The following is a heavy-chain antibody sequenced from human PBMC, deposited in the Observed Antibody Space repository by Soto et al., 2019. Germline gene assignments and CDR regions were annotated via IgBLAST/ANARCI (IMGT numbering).Heavy chain of an antibody. CDR1: GGSISRGGYS. Sequence: QLQLQESGSGLVKPSQTLSLTCAVSGGSISRGGYSWSWIRQPPGKGLEWIGYIYNSGSTYYNPALKRRVTISVDRYKKQFSLKLSSVTAADPAGYYCARVPGPCGQGTLVTVSS. J-gene: IGHJ5*02. CDR3: ARVPGP. CDR2: IYNSGST. V-gene: IGHV4-30-2*01.